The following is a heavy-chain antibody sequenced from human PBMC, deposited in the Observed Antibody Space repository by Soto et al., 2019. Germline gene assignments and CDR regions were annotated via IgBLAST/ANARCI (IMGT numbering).Heavy chain of an antibody. V-gene: IGHV1-18*01. CDR2: ISAYNGDT. J-gene: IGHJ6*03. CDR1: GYTFTNYG. CDR3: ARVLRLVGYFYYYMDV. D-gene: IGHD6-6*01. Sequence: QVQLLQSGAEVKKPGASVKVSCKASGYTFTNYGITWVRQAPGQGLEWMGWISAYNGDTHYTQRLQGKVTMTTDTSTSTAYMELRGLRSDDTSVYYCARVLRLVGYFYYYMDVWGKGTTVTVSS.